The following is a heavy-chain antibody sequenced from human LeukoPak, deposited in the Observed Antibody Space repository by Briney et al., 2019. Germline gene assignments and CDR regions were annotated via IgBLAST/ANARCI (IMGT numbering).Heavy chain of an antibody. V-gene: IGHV3-30-3*01. J-gene: IGHJ4*02. CDR3: ARGVGYYYDY. Sequence: GGPWSLSCEAPGLTFSGYAMHWVRQAPAKGREGVAVISYDGSNKYYADSVKGRFTISRDNSKNTLYLQMNSLRAEDTAVYYCARGVGYYYDYWGQGTLVTVS. CDR2: ISYDGSNK. D-gene: IGHD6-13*01. CDR1: GLTFSGYA.